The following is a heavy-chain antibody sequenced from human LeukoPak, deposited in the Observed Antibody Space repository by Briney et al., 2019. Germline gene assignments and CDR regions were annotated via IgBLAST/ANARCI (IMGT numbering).Heavy chain of an antibody. J-gene: IGHJ3*02. CDR2: TYYRSKWLN. D-gene: IGHD3-16*01. CDR3: ARSLWGGALDI. V-gene: IGHV6-1*01. CDR1: VDSVSSNNAV. Sequence: SQTLSLTCAISVDSVSSNNAVWSWIRQSPSRGLEWLGKTYYRSKWLNDSAVSVKSRITINPDTSKNQISLQLNSVTPEDTAVYYCARSLWGGALDIWGQGTTVAVSS.